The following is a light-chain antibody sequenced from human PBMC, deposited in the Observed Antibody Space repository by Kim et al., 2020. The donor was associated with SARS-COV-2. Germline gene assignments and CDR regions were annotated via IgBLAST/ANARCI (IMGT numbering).Light chain of an antibody. V-gene: IGLV2-14*03. CDR1: SSDVGAYNY. Sequence: QPASVSGSPGQSITISCTGTSSDVGAYNYVSWYQQHPGKAPKLMIYHVSNRPSGVSDRFSGSKSGNTASLTISGLQAEDEAAYYCTSYTTSSTVVFG. CDR3: TSYTTSSTVV. CDR2: HVS. J-gene: IGLJ2*01.